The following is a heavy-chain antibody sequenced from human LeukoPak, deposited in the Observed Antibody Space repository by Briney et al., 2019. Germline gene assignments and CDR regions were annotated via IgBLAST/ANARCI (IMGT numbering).Heavy chain of an antibody. CDR3: ARNTIFQP. CDR1: GFRFSDYS. J-gene: IGHJ5*02. CDR2: ISSSDSTT. D-gene: IGHD3-9*01. Sequence: PGGSLRLSCEASGFRFSDYSMNWVRQTPGKGLEWISYISSSDSTTYYTDSVRGRFTISRDNAKNSLYLLMNSLRDEDTALYYCARNTIFQPWGQGTLVTVCS. V-gene: IGHV3-48*02.